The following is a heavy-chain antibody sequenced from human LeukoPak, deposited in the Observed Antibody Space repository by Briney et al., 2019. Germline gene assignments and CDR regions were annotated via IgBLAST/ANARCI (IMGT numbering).Heavy chain of an antibody. CDR1: GGTFSSYA. CDR2: IIPILGIA. V-gene: IGHV1-69*10. CDR3: ARPHYYDSSGYYYPWAFDI. D-gene: IGHD3-22*01. J-gene: IGHJ3*02. Sequence: ASVKVSCKASGGTFSSYAISWVRQAPGQGLEWMGRIIPILGIANYAQKFQGRVMITADKSTSTAYMELSSLRSEDTAVYYCARPHYYDSSGYYYPWAFDIRGQGTMVTVSS.